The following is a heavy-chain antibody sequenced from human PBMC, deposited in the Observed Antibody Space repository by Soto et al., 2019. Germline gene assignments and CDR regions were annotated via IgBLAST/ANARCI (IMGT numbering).Heavy chain of an antibody. CDR1: GYTFTSYA. Sequence: ASVKVSCKASGYTFTSYAMHWVRQAPGQRLEWMGWINAGNGNTKYSQKFQGRVTITRDTSASTAYMELSSLRSEDTAVYYCARTPTYYYDSSGYYFDYWGQGTLVIVSS. CDR3: ARTPTYYYDSSGYYFDY. J-gene: IGHJ4*02. V-gene: IGHV1-3*01. CDR2: INAGNGNT. D-gene: IGHD3-22*01.